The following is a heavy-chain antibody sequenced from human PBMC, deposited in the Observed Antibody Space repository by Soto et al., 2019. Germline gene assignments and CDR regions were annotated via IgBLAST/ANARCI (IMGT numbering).Heavy chain of an antibody. D-gene: IGHD3-3*01. CDR2: IKQDGSEK. CDR3: ARETYDFWSGSLVYGMDV. V-gene: IGHV3-7*01. J-gene: IGHJ6*02. CDR1: GFTFSSYW. Sequence: GGSLRLSCAASGFTFSSYWVSWVRQAPGKGLEWVANIKQDGSEKYYVDSVKGRFTISRDNAKNSLYLQMNSLRAEDTAVYYCARETYDFWSGSLVYGMDVWGQGTTVTVSS.